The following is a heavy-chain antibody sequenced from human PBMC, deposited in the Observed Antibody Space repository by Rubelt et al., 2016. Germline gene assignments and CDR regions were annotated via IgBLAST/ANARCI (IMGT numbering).Heavy chain of an antibody. Sequence: EVQLLESGGGLVQPGGSLRLSCVASGFTFSNYAMIWVRQAPGKGLEWVSSISGSGESAYYADSVKGRFTISRDNSKNTLYLQRNSRRAEDTATYYWAKYSSSGGNRFDSWGQGTLVTVSS. D-gene: IGHD6-6*01. J-gene: IGHJ5*01. CDR1: GFTFSNYA. CDR3: AKYSSSGGNRFDS. CDR2: ISGSGESA. V-gene: IGHV3-23*01.